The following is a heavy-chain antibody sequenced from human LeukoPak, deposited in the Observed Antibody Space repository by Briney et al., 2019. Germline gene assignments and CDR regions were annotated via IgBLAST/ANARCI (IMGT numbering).Heavy chain of an antibody. CDR2: LSDDGSNK. CDR3: AKDPHSSSWYYFDS. Sequence: GGSLRLSCAASRFTFSYFAMHWVRQAPGKGLEWVAVLSDDGSNKFYADSAKGRFTISRDNSKNTLYLQMNSLRAEDTAFYYCAKDPHSSSWYYFDSWGQGTLVTVSS. CDR1: RFTFSYFA. V-gene: IGHV3-30*18. J-gene: IGHJ4*02. D-gene: IGHD6-13*01.